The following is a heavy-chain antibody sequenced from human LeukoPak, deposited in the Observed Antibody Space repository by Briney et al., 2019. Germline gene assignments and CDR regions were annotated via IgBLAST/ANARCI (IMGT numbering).Heavy chain of an antibody. J-gene: IGHJ4*02. CDR1: GGTFSSYA. CDR3: ARAAFGAGDYDFWSGSYFDY. Sequence: ASVKVSCKASGGTFSSYAISWVRQAPGQGLEWMGWISAYNGNTNYAQKLQGRVTMTTDTSTSTAYMELRSLRSDDTAVYYCARAAFGAGDYDFWSGSYFDYWGQGTLVTVSS. CDR2: ISAYNGNT. D-gene: IGHD3-3*01. V-gene: IGHV1-18*01.